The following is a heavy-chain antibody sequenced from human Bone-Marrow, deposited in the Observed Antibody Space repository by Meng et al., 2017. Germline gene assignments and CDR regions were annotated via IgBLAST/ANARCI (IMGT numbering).Heavy chain of an antibody. CDR1: GASMSSYY. Sequence: SETLSLTCTVSGASMSSYYWGCIRQPPGKGLEWIGYFSYSGTTNYNPSLKSRVTISADTSKNQFSLKLISVTAADTAVYYCARVDTAMVTGWYFDLWGRGTLVTVSS. CDR2: FSYSGTT. J-gene: IGHJ2*01. D-gene: IGHD5-18*01. CDR3: ARVDTAMVTGWYFDL. V-gene: IGHV4-59*12.